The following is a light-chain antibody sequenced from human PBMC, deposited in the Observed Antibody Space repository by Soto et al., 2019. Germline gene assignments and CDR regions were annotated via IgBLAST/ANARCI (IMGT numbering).Light chain of an antibody. V-gene: IGLV1-51*02. Sequence: QSVLTQPPSVSAAPGQQVTISCSGSTSNIGSNYVSWYQQFPGTAPKLLIYVNDKRPSGVPDRFSASKSGTAATLAITGLQTGDEADYYCATWDNRLSGGVFGGGTKVTVL. CDR3: ATWDNRLSGGV. CDR1: TSNIGSNY. CDR2: VND. J-gene: IGLJ3*02.